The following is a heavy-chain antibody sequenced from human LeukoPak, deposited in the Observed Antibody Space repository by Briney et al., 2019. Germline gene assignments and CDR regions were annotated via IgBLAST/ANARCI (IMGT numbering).Heavy chain of an antibody. D-gene: IGHD2-2*02. CDR1: GGTVSRYP. CDR3: ARDRPGRYCSTISCYSASPFDP. V-gene: IGHV1-69*13. J-gene: IGHJ5*02. CDR2: IIPIFGTA. Sequence: GASVKVSCKASGGTVSRYPISWVRQAPGQGLEWMGGIIPIFGTANYAQKFQGRVTITADESTSTAYMELSSLRSEDTAVYYCARDRPGRYCSTISCYSASPFDPWGQGTLVTVSP.